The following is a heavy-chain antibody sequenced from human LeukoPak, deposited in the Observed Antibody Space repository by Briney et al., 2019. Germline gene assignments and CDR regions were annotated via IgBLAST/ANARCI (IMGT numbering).Heavy chain of an antibody. CDR1: GFTFSSYA. CDR2: ISGSGGST. V-gene: IGHV3-23*01. D-gene: IGHD6-19*01. Sequence: GGSLRLSCAASGFTFSSYAMSWVRQAPGKGLEWVSAISGSGGSTYYADSVKGRFTISRDNSKNTLYLQMNSLRAEDTAVYYCAKAPRKDSSGWYYYYYYMDVWGKGTTVTISS. CDR3: AKAPRKDSSGWYYYYYYMDV. J-gene: IGHJ6*03.